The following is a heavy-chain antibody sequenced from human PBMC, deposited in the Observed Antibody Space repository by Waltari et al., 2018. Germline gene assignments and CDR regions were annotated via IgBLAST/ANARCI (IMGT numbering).Heavy chain of an antibody. J-gene: IGHJ4*02. CDR1: GYTFTSYD. CDR2: MNPNSGNT. Sequence: QVQLVQSGAEVKKPGASVTVSCKASGYTFTSYDINWVRQATGQGLEWMGWMNPNSGNTGYAQKFQGRVTITRNTSISTAYMELSSLRSEDTAVYYCARDYYDSSGYYSPFDYWGQGTLVTVSS. CDR3: ARDYYDSSGYYSPFDY. D-gene: IGHD3-22*01. V-gene: IGHV1-8*03.